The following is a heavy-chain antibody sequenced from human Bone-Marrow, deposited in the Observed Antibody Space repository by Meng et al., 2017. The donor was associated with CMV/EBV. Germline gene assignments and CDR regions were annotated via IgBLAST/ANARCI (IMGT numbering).Heavy chain of an antibody. D-gene: IGHD3-3*01. Sequence: YNINWVGQATGQGLEWMGWMNPNSGNTGYAQKFQGRVTITRNTSISTAYMELSSLRSEDTAVYYCARGRNLGITIFGVVSSYYFDYWGQGTLVTVSS. CDR3: ARGRNLGITIFGVVSSYYFDY. V-gene: IGHV1-8*03. J-gene: IGHJ4*02. CDR1: YN. CDR2: MNPNSGNT.